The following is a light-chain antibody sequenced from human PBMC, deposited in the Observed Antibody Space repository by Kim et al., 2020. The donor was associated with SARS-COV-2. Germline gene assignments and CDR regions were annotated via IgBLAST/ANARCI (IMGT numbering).Light chain of an antibody. Sequence: LSQGKRATLTCGASQRISSNVIGTKHRPGQAPRLLIKGASTRATGIPERLSGSGSGTDFTLTINRREPEDVAVYYCHQYAGAPWTLGQETKM. CDR2: GAS. CDR1: QRISSN. J-gene: IGKJ1*01. V-gene: IGKV3-20*01. CDR3: HQYAGAPWT.